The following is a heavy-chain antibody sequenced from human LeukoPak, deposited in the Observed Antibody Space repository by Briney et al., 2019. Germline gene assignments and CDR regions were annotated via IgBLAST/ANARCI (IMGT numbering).Heavy chain of an antibody. V-gene: IGHV3-21*01. CDR1: GFTLSNYD. J-gene: IGHJ5*02. D-gene: IGHD2-2*01. Sequence: GGSLRLSCVASGFTLSNYDMNWVRQAPGKGLEWVSSISTSSRYIYYKDSVRGRFTISRDDAKNSLYLEMNSLRAEDPAVYYCARADCSSSTCYLRRSWFDPWGQGTLVTVSS. CDR2: ISTSSRYI. CDR3: ARADCSSSTCYLRRSWFDP.